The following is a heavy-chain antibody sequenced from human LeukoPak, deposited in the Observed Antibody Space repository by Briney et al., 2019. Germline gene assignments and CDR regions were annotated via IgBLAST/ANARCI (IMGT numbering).Heavy chain of an antibody. J-gene: IGHJ4*02. CDR2: ISGSGGST. D-gene: IGHD2-2*01. Sequence: GGSLRLSCAASGFTFNSYAMSWVRQAPGKGLEWVSAISGSGGSTYYADSVKGRFTISRDNSKNTLYLQMNSLRAEDTAVYYCAKDPRGRPGPDCSSTSCYPTDFDYWGQGTLVTVSS. CDR3: AKDPRGRPGPDCSSTSCYPTDFDY. CDR1: GFTFNSYA. V-gene: IGHV3-23*01.